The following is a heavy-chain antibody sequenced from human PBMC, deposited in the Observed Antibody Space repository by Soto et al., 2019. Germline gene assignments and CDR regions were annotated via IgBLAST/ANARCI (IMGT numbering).Heavy chain of an antibody. J-gene: IGHJ4*02. CDR3: AREGTEEC. Sequence: QVQLQESRPGLVKPSQTLSLTCTVSGGSISSGDYYWRWIRQPPGKGLEWIGYIYYSGSTYYNPPLKSGVTISVDTSKNQFSLKLSSVTAADTAVYYCAREGTEECWGQGTLVTVSS. CDR1: GGSISSGDYY. D-gene: IGHD3-3*01. CDR2: IYYSGST. V-gene: IGHV4-30-4*01.